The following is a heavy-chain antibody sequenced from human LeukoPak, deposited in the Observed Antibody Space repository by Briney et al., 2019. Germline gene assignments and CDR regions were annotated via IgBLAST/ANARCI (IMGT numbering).Heavy chain of an antibody. CDR1: GYTFTGYY. D-gene: IGHD3-3*01. CDR3: ARGSGETGFWSGSYFDY. V-gene: IGHV1-2*02. J-gene: IGHJ4*02. CDR2: INPNSGGT. Sequence: ASVKVSCKASGYTFTGYYMHWVRQAPGQGLEWMGWINPNSGGTNYAQKLQGRVTMTRDTSISTAYMELSRLRSDDTAVYYCARGSGETGFWSGSYFDYWGQGTLVTVSS.